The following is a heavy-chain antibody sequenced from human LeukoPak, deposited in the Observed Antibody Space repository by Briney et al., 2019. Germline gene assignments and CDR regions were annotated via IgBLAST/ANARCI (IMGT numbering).Heavy chain of an antibody. D-gene: IGHD3-16*02. Sequence: SETLSLTCTVSGGSISSYYWSWIRQPAGKGLEWIGRIYISGSTNYNPSLKSRVTMSVDTSKNQFSLKLSSVTAADTAVYYCARSPYYDYVWGSYRYPYYFDYWGQGTLVTVSS. CDR3: ARSPYYDYVWGSYRYPYYFDY. CDR2: IYISGST. V-gene: IGHV4-4*07. CDR1: GGSISSYY. J-gene: IGHJ4*02.